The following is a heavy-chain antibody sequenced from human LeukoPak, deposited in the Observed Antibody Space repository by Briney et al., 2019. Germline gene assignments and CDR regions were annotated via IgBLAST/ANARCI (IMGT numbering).Heavy chain of an antibody. CDR3: AATYFFDF. J-gene: IGHJ4*02. CDR2: IYYSGST. Sequence: SETLSLTCTVSGDSISSSSYYWGWIRQPPGTGLEWIGSIYYSGSTYYNPSLKSRVTISVDTSKNQFSLKLNSVAAADTAVYYCAATYFFDFWGQGTLVTVSS. CDR1: GDSISSSSYY. D-gene: IGHD5-12*01. V-gene: IGHV4-39*01.